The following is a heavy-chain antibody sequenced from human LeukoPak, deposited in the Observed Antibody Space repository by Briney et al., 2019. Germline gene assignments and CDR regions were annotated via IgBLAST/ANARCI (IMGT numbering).Heavy chain of an antibody. CDR1: GFSLSTSGMC. V-gene: IGHV4-31*03. CDR3: ARDLGGDSSGYFDY. Sequence: SGPALVKPTQTLTLTCTFSGFSLSTSGMCVSWIRQHPGKGLEWIGYIYYSGSTYYNPSLKSRVTISVDTSKNQFSLKLSSVTAADTAVYYCARDLGGDSSGYFDYWGQGTLVTVSS. D-gene: IGHD3-22*01. J-gene: IGHJ4*02. CDR2: IYYSGST.